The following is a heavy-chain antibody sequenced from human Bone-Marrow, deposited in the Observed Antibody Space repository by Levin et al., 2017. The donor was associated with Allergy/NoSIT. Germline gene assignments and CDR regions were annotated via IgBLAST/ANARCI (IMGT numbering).Heavy chain of an antibody. CDR2: ISYDGSNK. J-gene: IGHJ3*02. CDR3: ARDPPLCSGGSCYSGSDAFDI. Sequence: LSLTCAASGFTFSSYAMHWVRQAPGKGLEWVAVISYDGSNKYYADSVKGRFTISRDNSKNTLYLQMNSLRAEDTAVYYCARDPPLCSGGSCYSGSDAFDIWGQGTMVTVSS. CDR1: GFTFSSYA. D-gene: IGHD2-15*01. V-gene: IGHV3-30-3*01.